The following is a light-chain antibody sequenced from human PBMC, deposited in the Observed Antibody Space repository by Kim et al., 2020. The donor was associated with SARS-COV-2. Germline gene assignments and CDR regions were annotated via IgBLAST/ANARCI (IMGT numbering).Light chain of an antibody. J-gene: IGKJ1*01. V-gene: IGKV1-5*03. CDR2: KTS. Sequence: ASVGHTVTITCRASQNVNIWLTWYQQKPGQVPKHLIQKTSGVQRGVPSRFSGGGSGTDFTLTIRGLQPDDFATYYCQQYHTHSTFGQGTKVDIK. CDR3: QQYHTHST. CDR1: QNVNIW.